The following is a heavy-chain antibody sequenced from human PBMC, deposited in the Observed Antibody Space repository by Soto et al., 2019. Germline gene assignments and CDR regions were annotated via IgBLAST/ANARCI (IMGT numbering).Heavy chain of an antibody. V-gene: IGHV3-74*01. D-gene: IGHD2-8*01. CDR1: GFSIRKYW. J-gene: IGHJ4*02. CDR3: AIQDCTNDVCLEAAVTVGGALEY. CDR2: ISGDGTTT. Sequence: EVQLVESGGGLVQPGEAMRLAGAASGFSIRKYWMHWVRQAPGKGPVWVSYISGDGTTTDYAGSVKGRFTISRDNAKNTLCLQMDSLRVEDTAIYFCAIQDCTNDVCLEAAVTVGGALEYWGRGAQVTVSS.